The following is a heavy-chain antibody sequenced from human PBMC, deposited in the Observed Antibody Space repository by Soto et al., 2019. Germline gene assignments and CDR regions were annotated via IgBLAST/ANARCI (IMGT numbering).Heavy chain of an antibody. CDR3: AREIKQTGTRSNWFDP. D-gene: IGHD1-7*01. CDR2: IYYSGST. J-gene: IGHJ5*02. V-gene: IGHV4-59*01. CDR1: GGSISSYY. Sequence: PXETLSLTFTVSGGSISSYYWSWMRQPPGKGLEWIGYIYYSGSTNYNPSLKSRVTISVDTSKNQFSLKLSSVTAADTAVYYCAREIKQTGTRSNWFDPWGQGTLVTVSS.